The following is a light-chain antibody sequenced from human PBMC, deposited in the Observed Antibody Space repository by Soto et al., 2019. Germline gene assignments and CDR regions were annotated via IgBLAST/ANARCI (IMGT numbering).Light chain of an antibody. CDR2: DAS. V-gene: IGKV3-20*01. J-gene: IGKJ1*01. Sequence: EIVLTQSPGTLSLSPGERATLSCRASQSVGNFLTWYQQKPGQAPRLLIYDASTRATGIPARFSGSGSGTDFTLTISRLEPEDFAVYYCHQYVSSWTFGQGTKVDI. CDR3: HQYVSSWT. CDR1: QSVGNF.